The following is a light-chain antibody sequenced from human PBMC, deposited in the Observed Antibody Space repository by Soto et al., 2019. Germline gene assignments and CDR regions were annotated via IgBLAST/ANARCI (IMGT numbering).Light chain of an antibody. CDR3: TQREFWPPLT. CDR1: QSVVIY. Sequence: LTQSPATLSLSPGETATLFCRASQSVVIYLGWFQQKPGQAPRVLIYDATNRAGGVPDRFSGSGSGTALTLTISSLAEADSAVYYCTQREFWPPLTFGGGTMLEIK. J-gene: IGKJ4*01. V-gene: IGKV3-11*01. CDR2: DAT.